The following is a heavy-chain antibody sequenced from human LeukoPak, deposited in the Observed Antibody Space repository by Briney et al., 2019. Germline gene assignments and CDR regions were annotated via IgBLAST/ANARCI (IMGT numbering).Heavy chain of an antibody. CDR3: ARIRSGVILYHYMDV. CDR1: GYTFIGYY. CDR2: INPNSGGT. Sequence: ASVKVSCKASGYTFIGYYIHWVRQAPGQGLEWMGRINPNSGGTNYAQKFQGRVTMTRDTSISTAYMELSSLRSEDTAVYYCARIRSGVILYHYMDVWGKGTTVTVSS. J-gene: IGHJ6*03. D-gene: IGHD2-15*01. V-gene: IGHV1-2*06.